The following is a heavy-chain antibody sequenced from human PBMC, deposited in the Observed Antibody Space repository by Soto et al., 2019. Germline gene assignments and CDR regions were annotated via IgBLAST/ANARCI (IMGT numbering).Heavy chain of an antibody. Sequence: QVQLVQSGAEVKKPGASVKVSCKASGYTFTSYGISWVRQAPGQGLEWMGWISAYNGNTNYPQKLQDRVTMTTDTSTSTAYMELRSLRSDDTAVYYCATDPPFIAVAGTRAFDIWGPGTMVTVSS. J-gene: IGHJ3*02. D-gene: IGHD6-19*01. V-gene: IGHV1-18*01. CDR1: GYTFTSYG. CDR3: ATDPPFIAVAGTRAFDI. CDR2: ISAYNGNT.